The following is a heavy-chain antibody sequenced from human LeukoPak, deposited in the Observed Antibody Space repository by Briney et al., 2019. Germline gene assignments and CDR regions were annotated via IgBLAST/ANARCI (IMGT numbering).Heavy chain of an antibody. CDR3: ARDRSGYSSGWYHLGY. Sequence: SETLSLTRTVSGGSISSYYWSWIRQPPGKGLEWIGYIYYSGSTTYNPSLKSRVTISIDTSKNQFSLNLSSVTAADTAVYYCARDRSGYSSGWYHLGYWGQGTLVTVSS. CDR1: GGSISSYY. CDR2: IYYSGST. D-gene: IGHD6-19*01. J-gene: IGHJ4*02. V-gene: IGHV4-59*01.